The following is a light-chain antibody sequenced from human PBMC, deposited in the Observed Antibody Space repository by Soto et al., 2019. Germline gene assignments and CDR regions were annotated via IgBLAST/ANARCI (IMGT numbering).Light chain of an antibody. Sequence: HSVLTQPPSTSGTPGQRVTISCSGSSSNIGSNTVNWYQQLPGTAPKLLIYVNNQRPSGVPDRFSGSKSGASASLAIGGLQSDDEADYYCATWDDSLNGVVFGGGTKLTVL. CDR1: SSNIGSNT. J-gene: IGLJ2*01. CDR3: ATWDDSLNGVV. CDR2: VNN. V-gene: IGLV1-44*01.